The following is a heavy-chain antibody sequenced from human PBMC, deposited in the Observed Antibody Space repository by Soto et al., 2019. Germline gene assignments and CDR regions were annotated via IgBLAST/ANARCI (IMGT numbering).Heavy chain of an antibody. D-gene: IGHD6-19*01. V-gene: IGHV3-11*04. Sequence: GGSLRLSCAASGFTFSDYYMSWVRQAPGKGLEWLSYITSSGNAIYYADSVKGRFTISRDNSKNTLYLQMNSLRAEDTAVYYCARDWWLVLELDYWGQGTLVTVSS. CDR2: ITSSGNAI. CDR1: GFTFSDYY. J-gene: IGHJ4*02. CDR3: ARDWWLVLELDY.